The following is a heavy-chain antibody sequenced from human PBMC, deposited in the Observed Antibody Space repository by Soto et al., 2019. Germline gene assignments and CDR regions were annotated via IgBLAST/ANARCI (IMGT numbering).Heavy chain of an antibody. V-gene: IGHV1-46*01. J-gene: IGHJ6*02. CDR2: INPSGGST. Sequence: ASVKVSCKASGYTFTSYYMHWVRQAPGQGLEWMGIINPSGGSTSYAQKLQGRVTMTRDTSTSTVYMELSSLRSEDTAVYYCARRGYYDSSGYSYYYYYGMDVWGQGTTVTVSS. CDR1: GYTFTSYY. CDR3: ARRGYYDSSGYSYYYYYGMDV. D-gene: IGHD3-22*01.